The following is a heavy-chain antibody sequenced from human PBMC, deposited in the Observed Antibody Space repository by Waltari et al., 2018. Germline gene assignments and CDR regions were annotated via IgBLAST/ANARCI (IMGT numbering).Heavy chain of an antibody. V-gene: IGHV4-59*11. J-gene: IGHJ5*01. D-gene: IGHD4-17*01. CDR2: MAYSGRP. Sequence: QVQMQESGPGLVKPSGSLSPTCTVSGGSIKTPYWTWIRQTPGKGPEWIGHMAYSGRPDYNPPLRSRVTISVDTSKNQVSLNLKSVTAADTAVYYCARVVFGDFLGGWFDSWGRGTRVTVSS. CDR1: GGSIKTPY. CDR3: ARVVFGDFLGGWFDS.